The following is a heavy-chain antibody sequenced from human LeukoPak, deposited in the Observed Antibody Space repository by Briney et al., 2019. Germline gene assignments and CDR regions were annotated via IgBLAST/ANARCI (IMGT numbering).Heavy chain of an antibody. CDR2: ISSSSRYI. V-gene: IGHV3-21*01. CDR1: GFTFSSYS. J-gene: IGHJ4*02. CDR3: ARIMYSSDY. D-gene: IGHD5-18*01. Sequence: GWSLRLSCAASGFTFSSYSMNWVRQAPGKGLEWVSSISSSSRYIYSADSVKGRFTISRDNAKNSLYLQMNSLRAEDTAVYYCARIMYSSDYWGQGTLVSVSS.